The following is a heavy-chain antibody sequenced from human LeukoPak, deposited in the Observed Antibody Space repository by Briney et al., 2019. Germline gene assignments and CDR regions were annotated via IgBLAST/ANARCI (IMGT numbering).Heavy chain of an antibody. Sequence: PGGSLRLSCAASGFTFSTYAMNWVRQAPGKGLEWVSSISSSSSYIYYADSVKGRFTISRDNAKNSLYLQMNSLRAEDTAVYYCARDSSEKGGCFDYWGQGTLVTVSS. CDR3: ARDSSEKGGCFDY. D-gene: IGHD2-15*01. J-gene: IGHJ4*02. V-gene: IGHV3-21*01. CDR2: ISSSSSYI. CDR1: GFTFSTYA.